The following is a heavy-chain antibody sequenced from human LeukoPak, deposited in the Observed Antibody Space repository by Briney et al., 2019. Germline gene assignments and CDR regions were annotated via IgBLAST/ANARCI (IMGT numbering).Heavy chain of an antibody. CDR1: GFTFHNYA. CDR2: TSGDGTTT. D-gene: IGHD5/OR15-5a*01. J-gene: IGHJ4*02. Sequence: GGSLRLSCAASGFTFHNYAIHWVRQAPGKGLEWVPLTSGDGTTTYFADSVKGRFTISRDNSKSSLFLQMNSLRTEDTALYYCARDHVYGGADYWGQGTLVTVSS. CDR3: ARDHVYGGADY. V-gene: IGHV3-43*02.